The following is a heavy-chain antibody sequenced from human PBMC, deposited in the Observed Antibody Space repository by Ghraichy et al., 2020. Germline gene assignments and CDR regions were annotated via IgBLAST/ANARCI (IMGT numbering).Heavy chain of an antibody. Sequence: GGSLRLSCSVSGFSLRNNAVHWVRQAPGKGLESVSGISVNGDKIYYPDSVKGRFTISRDTSKNTVYLEMNSLRVDDTATYYCVKDRHFTSRGWFDSWGQGTLVVVSS. D-gene: IGHD6-6*01. J-gene: IGHJ5*01. CDR3: VKDRHFTSRGWFDS. CDR2: ISVNGDKI. V-gene: IGHV3-64D*06. CDR1: GFSLRNNA.